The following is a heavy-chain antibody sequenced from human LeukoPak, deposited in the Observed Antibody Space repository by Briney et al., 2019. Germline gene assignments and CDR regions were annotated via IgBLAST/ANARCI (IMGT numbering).Heavy chain of an antibody. Sequence: PGGSLRLSCAASGFTFRDCAMSWVRQSPARGLEWVASISPGGGTTYYADSVKGRFTISRDKSKNTLYLQMNSLRAEDTAIYYCARERPYYFDYWGRGTQVTVSS. CDR1: GFTFRDCA. CDR3: ARERPYYFDY. V-gene: IGHV3-23*01. CDR2: ISPGGGTT. J-gene: IGHJ4*02.